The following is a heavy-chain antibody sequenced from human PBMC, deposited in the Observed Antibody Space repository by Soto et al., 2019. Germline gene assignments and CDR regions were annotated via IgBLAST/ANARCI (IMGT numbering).Heavy chain of an antibody. CDR2: INHSGNT. Sequence: WLRQPPGKGLEWIGEINHSGNTNYNPSLRSRVPISIDTSKNQLSLNLRSVSAADTAVYYRTRCTAELGVPAEPLSRSGPSCWG. CDR3: TRCTAELGVPAEPLSRSGPSC. D-gene: IGHD6-6*01. V-gene: IGHV4-34*01. J-gene: IGHJ1*01.